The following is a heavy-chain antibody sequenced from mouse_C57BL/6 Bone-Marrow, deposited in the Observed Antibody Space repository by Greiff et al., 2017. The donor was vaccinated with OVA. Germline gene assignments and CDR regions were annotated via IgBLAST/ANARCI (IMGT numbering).Heavy chain of an antibody. Sequence: EADGGLVQPKGSLKLSCAASGFSFNTYAMNWVRQAPGKGLGWIARIRSKSNNYATYYADSVKDRFTISRDDSESMLYLQMNNLKTEDTAMYYCVRLLGRFFDVWGTGTTVTVSS. CDR3: VRLLGRFFDV. J-gene: IGHJ1*03. V-gene: IGHV10-1*01. CDR1: GFSFNTYA. CDR2: IRSKSNNYAT.